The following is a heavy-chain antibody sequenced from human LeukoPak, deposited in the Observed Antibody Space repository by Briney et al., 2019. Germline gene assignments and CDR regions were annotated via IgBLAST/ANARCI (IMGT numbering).Heavy chain of an antibody. V-gene: IGHV1-2*06. CDR2: INPNSGGT. CDR3: ARSYGDYGNHYYYMDV. Sequence: ASVKVSCKASGYTFTGYYMHWVRQAPGKGREWMGRINPNSGGTNYAQKFQGRVTMTRDTSISTAYMELSRLRSDDTAVYYCARSYGDYGNHYYYMDVWGKGTTVTVSS. CDR1: GYTFTGYY. D-gene: IGHD4-17*01. J-gene: IGHJ6*03.